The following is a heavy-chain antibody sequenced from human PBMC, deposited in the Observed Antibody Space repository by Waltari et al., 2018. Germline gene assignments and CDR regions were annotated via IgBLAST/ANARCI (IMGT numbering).Heavy chain of an antibody. CDR2: ISGSGGST. Sequence: EVQLLESGGGLVQPGGSLRLSCAASGFTFSSYAMSWVRQAPGKGLEWVSAISGSGGSTYYADSVTGRFTISRDNSKNTLYMQMNSLRAEDTAVYYCANSPSRYYYDSSGLCGQGTLVTVSS. J-gene: IGHJ4*02. V-gene: IGHV3-23*01. CDR3: ANSPSRYYYDSSGL. D-gene: IGHD3-22*01. CDR1: GFTFSSYA.